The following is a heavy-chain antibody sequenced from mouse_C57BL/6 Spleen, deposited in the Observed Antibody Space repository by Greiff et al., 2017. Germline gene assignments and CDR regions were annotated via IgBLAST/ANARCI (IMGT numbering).Heavy chain of an antibody. CDR3: ARDDYDGSFAY. CDR1: GYSITSGYY. V-gene: IGHV3-6*01. J-gene: IGHJ3*01. Sequence: EVKLQESGPGLVKPSQSLSLTCSVTGYSITSGYYWNWIRQFPGNKLEWMGYISYDGSNNYNPSLKNRISITRDTSKNQFFLKLNSVTTEDTATYYCARDDYDGSFAYWGQGTLVTVSA. D-gene: IGHD2-4*01. CDR2: ISYDGSN.